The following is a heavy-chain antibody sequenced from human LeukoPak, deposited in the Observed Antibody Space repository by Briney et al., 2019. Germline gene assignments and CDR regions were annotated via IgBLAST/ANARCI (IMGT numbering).Heavy chain of an antibody. CDR2: SHYSGTT. CDR3: ARDGPTSVL. CDR1: GGSISSGGYY. V-gene: IGHV4-31*11. Sequence: SETLSLTCAVSGGSISSGGYYWSWIRQQPGKGLEWIGYSHYSGTTYYNTSLKSRVAVSVDTSKNQFSLKLSSVTAADTAVYYCARDGPTSVLWGQGTLVTVSS. D-gene: IGHD1-1*01. J-gene: IGHJ4*02.